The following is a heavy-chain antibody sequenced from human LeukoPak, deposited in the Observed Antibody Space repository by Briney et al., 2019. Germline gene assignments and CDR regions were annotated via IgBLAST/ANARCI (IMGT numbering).Heavy chain of an antibody. CDR3: ARDRLYSSGWYGFDP. CDR2: ISAYNGNT. D-gene: IGHD6-19*01. Sequence: ASVKVSCKASGYTFTSYGISWVRQAPGQGLEWMGWISAYNGNTNYAQKLQDRVTMTTDTSTSTAYMELRSLRSDDTAVYYCARDRLYSSGWYGFDPWGQGTLVTVSS. V-gene: IGHV1-18*01. CDR1: GYTFTSYG. J-gene: IGHJ5*02.